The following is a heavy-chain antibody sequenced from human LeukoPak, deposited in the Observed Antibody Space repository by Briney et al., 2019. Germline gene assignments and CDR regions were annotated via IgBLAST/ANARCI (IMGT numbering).Heavy chain of an antibody. CDR1: GFTFSSYS. D-gene: IGHD3-10*01. Sequence: PGGSLRLSCAASGFTFSSYSMNWVRQAPGKGLEWVSYISSSSSTIYYADSVKGRFTISRDNAKNSLYLQMNSLRAEDTAVYYCARPSHYGSGSYYKRSFDYWGQGTLVTVSS. CDR2: ISSSSSTI. J-gene: IGHJ4*02. V-gene: IGHV3-48*01. CDR3: ARPSHYGSGSYYKRSFDY.